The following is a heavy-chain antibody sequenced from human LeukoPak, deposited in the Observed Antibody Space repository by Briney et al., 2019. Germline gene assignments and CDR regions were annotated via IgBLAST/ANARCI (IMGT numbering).Heavy chain of an antibody. Sequence: PGGSLRLSCVASGFTFTNYWMSWVRQAPGRGREWVANIEYNGGAKDYADPVKGRFSISRDNAKNSLYLQLNSLRNEDTALYYCARGAPAAGRVDYWGQGTLVTVSS. CDR1: GFTFTNYW. D-gene: IGHD6-25*01. J-gene: IGHJ4*02. V-gene: IGHV3-7*01. CDR3: ARGAPAAGRVDY. CDR2: IEYNGGAK.